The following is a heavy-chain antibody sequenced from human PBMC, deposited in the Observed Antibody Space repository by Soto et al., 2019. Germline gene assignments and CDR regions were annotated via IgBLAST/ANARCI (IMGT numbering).Heavy chain of an antibody. CDR1: GYTFKTYG. D-gene: IGHD5-18*01. J-gene: IGHJ3*02. Sequence: ASVKVSCKTSGYTFKTYGITCVRQSPVQGLEWMGCIIVHNGNTHYVEKLQGRVTMTTDTSTSTAYMELRSLRSDDTAVYYCASSESGYSYGYGAFDIWGQGTMVTVSS. CDR2: IIVHNGNT. CDR3: ASSESGYSYGYGAFDI. V-gene: IGHV1-18*04.